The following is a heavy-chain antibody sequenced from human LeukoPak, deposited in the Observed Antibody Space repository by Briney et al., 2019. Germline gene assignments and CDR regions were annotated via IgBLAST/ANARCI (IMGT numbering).Heavy chain of an antibody. D-gene: IGHD3-3*01. CDR2: ISSSSDTI. CDR1: GFTLRTYW. CDR3: ARSRVVKGAFDI. J-gene: IGHJ3*02. V-gene: IGHV3-48*01. Sequence: GGSLRLSCAASGFTLRTYWMNWVRQTPGKGLEWISYISSSSDTIYYADSVKGRFTISRDNVKKSLYLQMNSLRAEDTAVYYCARSRVVKGAFDIWGQGTRVTVSS.